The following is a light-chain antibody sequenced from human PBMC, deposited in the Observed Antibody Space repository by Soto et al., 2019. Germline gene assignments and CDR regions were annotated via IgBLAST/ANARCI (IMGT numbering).Light chain of an antibody. CDR2: TAS. CDR3: QQASAFPIT. V-gene: IGKV1-12*01. J-gene: IGKJ5*01. CDR1: QGISNW. Sequence: DIQMTQSPSFVSASVGDRVTVTCRARQGISNWLAWYQQKPGKAPKLLIYTASTLGSGVPSRFSGRGSGTDFTLSISSLQPEDFATYYCQQASAFPITFGQHTRLEI.